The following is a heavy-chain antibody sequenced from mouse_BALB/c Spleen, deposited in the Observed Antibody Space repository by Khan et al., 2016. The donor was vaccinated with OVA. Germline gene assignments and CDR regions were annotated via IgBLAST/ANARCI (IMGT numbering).Heavy chain of an antibody. J-gene: IGHJ1*01. D-gene: IGHD1-2*01. V-gene: IGHV5-6-5*01. CDR1: GFTFSIYA. Sequence: EVELVESGGGLVKPGGSLKLSCAASGFTFSIYAMSWVRQTPEKRLEWVASISSGGSTYYPDSVRGRFTISRDNARNILYLLVSSLRSADTAMYDCSRGDYHGRGDFDVWGAGTTVTVSS. CDR3: SRGDYHGRGDFDV. CDR2: ISSGGST.